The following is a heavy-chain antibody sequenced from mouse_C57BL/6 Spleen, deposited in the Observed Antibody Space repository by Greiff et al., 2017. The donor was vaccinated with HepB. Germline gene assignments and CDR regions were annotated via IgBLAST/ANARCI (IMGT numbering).Heavy chain of an antibody. CDR2: IYPGNSDT. D-gene: IGHD1-1*01. CDR3: TRRFITTVYYFDY. Sequence: EVQLQQSGTVLARPGASVKMSCKTSGYTFTSYWMHWVKQRPGQGLEWIGAIYPGNSDTSYNQKFKGKAKLTAVTSASTAYMELSSLTNEDSAFYYCTRRFITTVYYFDYWGQGTTLTVSS. V-gene: IGHV1-5*01. J-gene: IGHJ2*01. CDR1: GYTFTSYW.